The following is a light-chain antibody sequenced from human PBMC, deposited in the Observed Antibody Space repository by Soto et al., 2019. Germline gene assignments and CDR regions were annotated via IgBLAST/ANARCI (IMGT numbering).Light chain of an antibody. CDR3: CSYAGSSSHVV. CDR1: SSDVGSYNL. V-gene: IGLV2-23*01. CDR2: EGS. Sequence: QSVLTQPASVSGSPGQSITIPCTGTSSDVGSYNLVSWYQQHPGKAPKLMIYEGSKGPSGVSNRFSGSKSGNTASLTIAGLQAEDEADYYCCSYAGSSSHVVFGGGTKLTVL. J-gene: IGLJ2*01.